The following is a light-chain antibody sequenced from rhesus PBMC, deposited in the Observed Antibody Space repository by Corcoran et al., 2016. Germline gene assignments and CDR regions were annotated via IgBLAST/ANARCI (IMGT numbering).Light chain of an antibody. CDR3: QHYYDNPLT. Sequence: DIQMTQSPSALSASVGDRVTISCRASQNIYSNLAWYQQKPGKAPNLLIYAASSLQSGIPSRFRGSGSGTDFTLTISCLQPEDSAAYYCQHYYDNPLTFGGGTKVELK. CDR1: QNIYSN. CDR2: AAS. J-gene: IGKJ4*01. V-gene: IGKV1S12*01.